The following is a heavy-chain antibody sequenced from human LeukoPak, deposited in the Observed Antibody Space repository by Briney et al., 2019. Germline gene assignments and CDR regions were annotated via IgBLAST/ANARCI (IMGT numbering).Heavy chain of an antibody. CDR2: IYYSGST. J-gene: IGHJ3*01. D-gene: IGHD3-22*01. CDR1: GGSISSTSYY. CDR3: AKAGVRYFDSSGLYAFDF. Sequence: SETLSLTCAVSGGSISSTSYYWAWIRQPPGKGLEWIGTIYYSGSTYHNPSLKSRVTMSVDTSRNQFSLKLSSVDAADTAVYYCAKAGVRYFDSSGLYAFDFWPKGQRSPSLQ. V-gene: IGHV4-39*01.